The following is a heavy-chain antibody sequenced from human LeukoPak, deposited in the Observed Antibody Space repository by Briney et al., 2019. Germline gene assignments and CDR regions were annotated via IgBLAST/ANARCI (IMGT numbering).Heavy chain of an antibody. Sequence: GRSLRLSCAASGFTFSSYAMHWVRQAPGKGLEWVAVISYDGSNKYYADSVKGRFTISRDNSKNTLYLQMNSLRAEDTAVYYCANEAAAAAWGQGTLVTVSS. CDR3: ANEAAAAA. D-gene: IGHD6-25*01. CDR2: ISYDGSNK. V-gene: IGHV3-30-3*02. J-gene: IGHJ5*02. CDR1: GFTFSSYA.